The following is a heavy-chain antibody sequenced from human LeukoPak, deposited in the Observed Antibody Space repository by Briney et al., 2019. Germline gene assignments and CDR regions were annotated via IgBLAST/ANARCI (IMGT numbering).Heavy chain of an antibody. Sequence: SETLSLTCTVSGGSISSSSYYWGWIRQPPGKGLEWIGSIYYSGSTYYNPSLKSRVTISVDTSKNQFSLKLSSVTAADTAVYYCARAGETAIVVVPAAFNWFDPWGKGTTVTVSS. D-gene: IGHD2-2*01. V-gene: IGHV4-39*07. CDR1: GGSISSSSYY. CDR2: IYYSGST. CDR3: ARAGETAIVVVPAAFNWFDP. J-gene: IGHJ5*01.